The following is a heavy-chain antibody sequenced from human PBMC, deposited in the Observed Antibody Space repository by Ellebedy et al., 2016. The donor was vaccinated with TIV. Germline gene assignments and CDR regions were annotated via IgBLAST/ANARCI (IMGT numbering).Heavy chain of an antibody. CDR3: ARNADVVLVPSAYASFFDI. CDR1: GGTFGNYP. J-gene: IGHJ3*02. Sequence: ASVKVSCKASGGTFGNYPISWVRQAPGQGLEWMGRIIPIFGITDFAQRFQGRVTFSAAESTSTAYMELSSLRPEDTGIYYCARNADVVLVPSAYASFFDIWGQGTMVTVSS. V-gene: IGHV1-69*13. D-gene: IGHD2-2*01. CDR2: IIPIFGIT.